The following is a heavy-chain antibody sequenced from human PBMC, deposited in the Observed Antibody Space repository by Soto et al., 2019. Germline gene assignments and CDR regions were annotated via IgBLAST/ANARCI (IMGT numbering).Heavy chain of an antibody. Sequence: QVQLQESGPGLVKPSGTLSLTCAVSGGSISSSNCWRWVRQPPGKGLAWIGEIYHSGSTNYNPSLKSRVTIAVDKSKNQCSLKLSSVTAADTAVYYCARVAYDSSGYYSYDYWGQGTLVTVSS. D-gene: IGHD3-22*01. CDR2: IYHSGST. CDR1: GGSISSSNC. J-gene: IGHJ4*02. CDR3: ARVAYDSSGYYSYDY. V-gene: IGHV4-4*02.